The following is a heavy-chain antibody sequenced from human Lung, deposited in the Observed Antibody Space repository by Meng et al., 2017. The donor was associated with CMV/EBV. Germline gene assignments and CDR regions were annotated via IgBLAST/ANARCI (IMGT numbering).Heavy chain of an antibody. D-gene: IGHD6-13*01. CDR3: ARDHPPQSSSPPGVNWFDP. Sequence: ASVXVSXKASGYTFTSSYMNWVRQAPGQGLEWMGIINPTGGGTSYAQKFQGRVTMTRDTSTSTVYMELSSLRSEDTAVYYCARDHPPQSSSPPGVNWFDPWXQGTXVTVYS. V-gene: IGHV1-46*01. J-gene: IGHJ5*02. CDR1: GYTFTSSY. CDR2: INPTGGGT.